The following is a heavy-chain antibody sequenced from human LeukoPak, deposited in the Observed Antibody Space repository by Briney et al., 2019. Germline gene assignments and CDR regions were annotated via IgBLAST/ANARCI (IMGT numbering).Heavy chain of an antibody. J-gene: IGHJ4*02. CDR3: AKGGKWDVTPFDY. CDR2: ISGGGGST. D-gene: IGHD1-26*01. Sequence: GSLRLSCAASGFIFTGYFMSWVRQAPGKGLEWVSTISGGGGSTYYADSVKGRFTISRDNSKNTLYLQVNSLRAEDTAVYYCAKGGKWDVTPFDYWGQGTLVTVSS. V-gene: IGHV3-23*01. CDR1: GFIFTGYF.